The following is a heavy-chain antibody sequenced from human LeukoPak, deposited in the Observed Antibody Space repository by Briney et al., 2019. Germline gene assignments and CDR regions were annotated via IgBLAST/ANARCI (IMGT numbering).Heavy chain of an antibody. CDR1: GGSFSGYY. J-gene: IGHJ4*02. CDR3: ATPTGN. CDR2: INHSGST. V-gene: IGHV4-34*01. Sequence: SETLSLTCAVYGGSFSGYYWSWNRQPPGKGLEWIGEINHSGSTNYNPSLKSRVTISVDTSKNQFSLKLSSVTAADTAVYYCATPTGNWGQGTLVTVSS.